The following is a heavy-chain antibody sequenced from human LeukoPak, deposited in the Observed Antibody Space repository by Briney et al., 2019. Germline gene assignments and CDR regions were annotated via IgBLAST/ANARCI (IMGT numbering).Heavy chain of an antibody. Sequence: GGSLRLSCTASQFTFSYFRMNWVRQAPGKGLEWVANIKEDGSEKSCVDSVKGRFTISRDNAKNSMYLQMNSLRAEDTAVYYCARAVGGSGYYYGMDVWGQGATVTVSS. D-gene: IGHD2-15*01. CDR2: IKEDGSEK. V-gene: IGHV3-7*01. J-gene: IGHJ6*02. CDR1: QFTFSYFR. CDR3: ARAVGGSGYYYGMDV.